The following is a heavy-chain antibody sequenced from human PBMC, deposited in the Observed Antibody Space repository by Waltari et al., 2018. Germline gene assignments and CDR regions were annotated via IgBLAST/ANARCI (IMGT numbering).Heavy chain of an antibody. Sequence: QITLKESGPTLVKPTQTLTLPCAFSGFPFSTRGVGVGWIRQPPGKALEWLAFVYWDGSQRYSPSLKGRLTITKDTSEDQVVLTMTNMDPVDTATYFCAHRPSHYDIFSGYYNYFDYWGQGILVTVSS. CDR1: GFPFSTRGVG. J-gene: IGHJ4*02. V-gene: IGHV2-5*02. CDR3: AHRPSHYDIFSGYYNYFDY. D-gene: IGHD3-9*01. CDR2: VYWDGSQ.